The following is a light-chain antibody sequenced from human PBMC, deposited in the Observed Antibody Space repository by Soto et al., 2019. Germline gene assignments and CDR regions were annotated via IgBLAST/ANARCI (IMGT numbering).Light chain of an antibody. J-gene: IGLJ1*01. Sequence: QSALTQPPSASGSPGQSVTISCTGTSSDVGGYNYVSWYQHHPGKAPKLIIYEVYKRPSGVPDRFSGSKSGNTAALTVSGLQAEDEADYYCSSYVGTNSYVLGTWTKLTVL. CDR2: EVY. V-gene: IGLV2-8*01. CDR3: SSYVGTNSYV. CDR1: SSDVGGYNY.